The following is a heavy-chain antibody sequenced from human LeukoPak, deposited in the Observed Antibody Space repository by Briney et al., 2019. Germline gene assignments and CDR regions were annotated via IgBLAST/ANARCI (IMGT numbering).Heavy chain of an antibody. J-gene: IGHJ3*02. CDR3: AKDVGRATDAFDI. CDR1: GFTVSSYA. Sequence: GGSLRLSCAASGFTVSSYAMSWVRQAPGKGLEWVSAISGSGGSTYYADSVKGRFTISRDNSKNTLYLQMNSLRAEDTAVYYCAKDVGRATDAFDIWGQGTMVTVSS. CDR2: ISGSGGST. V-gene: IGHV3-23*01.